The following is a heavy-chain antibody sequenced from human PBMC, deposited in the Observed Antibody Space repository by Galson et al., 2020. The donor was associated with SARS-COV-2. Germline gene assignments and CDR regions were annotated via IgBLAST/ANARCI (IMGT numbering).Heavy chain of an antibody. CDR2: LYYSGSP. CDR1: GGYISSSSYY. V-gene: IGHV4-39*01. Sequence: SETLSLTCTVSGGYISSSSYYWGWIRQPPGKGLEWIGSLYYSGSPYYNPSLKSRVTISVDTSKNQFSLKLSSVTAADTAVYYGARQLDILTGYPFLFDYWGQGTLVTVSS. CDR3: ARQLDILTGYPFLFDY. D-gene: IGHD3-9*01. J-gene: IGHJ4*02.